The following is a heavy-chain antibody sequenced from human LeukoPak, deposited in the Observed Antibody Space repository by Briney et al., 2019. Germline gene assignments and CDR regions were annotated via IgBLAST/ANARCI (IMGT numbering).Heavy chain of an antibody. V-gene: IGHV3-48*02. CDR2: ISSSSSTI. D-gene: IGHD6-19*01. CDR1: GFTFSSCS. Sequence: PGGSLRLSCAASGFTFSSCSMNWVRQAPGKGLEWVSYISSSSSTIYYADSVKGRFTISRDNAKNSLYLQMNSLRDEDTAVYYCSAVAGDGGDYWGQGTLVTVSS. CDR3: SAVAGDGGDY. J-gene: IGHJ4*02.